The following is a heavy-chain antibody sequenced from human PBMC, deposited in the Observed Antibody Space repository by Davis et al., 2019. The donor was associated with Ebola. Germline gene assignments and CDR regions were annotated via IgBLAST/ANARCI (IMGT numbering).Heavy chain of an antibody. J-gene: IGHJ4*02. CDR2: IYYSGST. Sequence: MPSETLSLTCTVSGGSISSYYWSWIRQPPGKGLEWIGCIYYSGSTNYSPPLKSRLTISVDTSKNQFSLKLSSVTAADTAVYYCARHVGLGIMNWGQGTLVTVSS. CDR3: ARHVGLGIMN. CDR1: GGSISSYY. V-gene: IGHV4-59*08. D-gene: IGHD3-16*01.